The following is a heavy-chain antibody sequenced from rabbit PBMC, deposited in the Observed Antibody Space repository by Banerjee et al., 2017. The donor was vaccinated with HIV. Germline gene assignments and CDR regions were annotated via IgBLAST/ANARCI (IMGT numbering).Heavy chain of an antibody. Sequence: QEQVVESGGGLVKPEGSLTLTCTASGFSFSSSYYMCWVRQAPGKGLEWIACIYAGSSGSTYYASWANGRFTISKTSSTTVTLQMTSLTAADTATYFCARDAGYAGSNLWGPGTLVTVS. CDR3: ARDAGYAGSNL. CDR1: GFSFSSSYY. V-gene: IGHV1S45*01. D-gene: IGHD4-2*01. J-gene: IGHJ4*01. CDR2: IYAGSSGST.